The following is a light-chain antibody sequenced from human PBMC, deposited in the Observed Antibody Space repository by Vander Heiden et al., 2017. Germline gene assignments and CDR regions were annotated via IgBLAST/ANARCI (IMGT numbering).Light chain of an antibody. CDR1: QIISSF. V-gene: IGKV1-39*01. CDR2: AAS. J-gene: IGKJ4*01. CDR3: QQSYSTPLT. Sequence: DLQMTQPPSSLSASVGERVTITCRARQIISSFINLYQQKPQKAPKLLFYAASSLQSGVPSRFSGSGSGTDFTLTICSLQPEDFATYYCQQSYSTPLTFGGGTKVEIK.